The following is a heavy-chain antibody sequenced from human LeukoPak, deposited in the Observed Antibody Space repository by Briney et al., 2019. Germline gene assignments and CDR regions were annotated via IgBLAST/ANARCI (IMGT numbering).Heavy chain of an antibody. D-gene: IGHD3-22*01. CDR1: GFTFSSYA. V-gene: IGHV3-23*01. CDR3: AKDRLTYYYDSSGYYFFDY. Sequence: GGSLRLSCAASGFTFSSYAMSWVRQAPGKGLEWVSAISGSGGSTYYADSVKGRFTISRDNSKNTLYLQMNSLRAEDTAVYYCAKDRLTYYYDSSGYYFFDYWGQGTLVTVSS. CDR2: ISGSGGST. J-gene: IGHJ4*02.